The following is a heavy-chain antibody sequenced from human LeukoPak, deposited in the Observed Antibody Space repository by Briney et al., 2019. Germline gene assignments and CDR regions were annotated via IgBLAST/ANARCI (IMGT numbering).Heavy chain of an antibody. CDR2: IYYSGST. V-gene: IGHV4-59*01. Sequence: PSETLSLTCTVSGGSLRNYYWTWIRQPPGKELEYIGYIYYSGSTYYNPSLRSRVTMSLDTSKNQFSLKLSSVTAADTAVYYCARHIGARLASGYYYYMDVWGKGTTATVSS. J-gene: IGHJ6*03. CDR3: ARHIGARLASGYYYYMDV. D-gene: IGHD6-6*01. CDR1: GGSLRNYY.